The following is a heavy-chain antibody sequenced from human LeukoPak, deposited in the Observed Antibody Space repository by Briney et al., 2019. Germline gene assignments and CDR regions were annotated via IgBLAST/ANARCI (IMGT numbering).Heavy chain of an antibody. J-gene: IGHJ6*03. V-gene: IGHV3-73*01. Sequence: GGSLKLSCAASGFTFSGSATHWVRQASGKGLEWVGRIRSKANSYATAYAASVKGRFTISRDDSKNTAYLQMNSLKTEDTAVYYCTSTTVTTAYYYYMDVWGKGTTVTVSS. CDR1: GFTFSGSA. CDR2: IRSKANSYAT. CDR3: TSTTVTTAYYYYMDV. D-gene: IGHD4-17*01.